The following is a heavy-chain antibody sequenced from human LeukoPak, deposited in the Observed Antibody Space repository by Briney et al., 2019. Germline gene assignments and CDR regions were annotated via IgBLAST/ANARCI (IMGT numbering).Heavy chain of an antibody. CDR3: ASAPVSPGSGWYFDY. CDR2: IYYSGST. Sequence: PSETLSLTCTVSGGSNSSYYWSWIRQPPRKGLEWIGYIYYSGSTNYNPSLKSRVTISVDTSKNQFSLKLSSVTAADTAVYYCASAPVSPGSGWYFDYWGQGTLVTVSS. CDR1: GGSNSSYY. J-gene: IGHJ4*02. V-gene: IGHV4-59*01. D-gene: IGHD6-19*01.